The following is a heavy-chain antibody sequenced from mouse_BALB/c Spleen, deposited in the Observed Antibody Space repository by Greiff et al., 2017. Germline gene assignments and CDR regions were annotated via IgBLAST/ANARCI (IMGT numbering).Heavy chain of an antibody. CDR3: ARELHYGYAMDY. V-gene: IGHV3-2*02. Sequence: EVKLQESGPGLVKPSQSLSLTCTVTGYSITSDYAWNWIRQFPGNKLEWMGYISYSGSTSYNPSLKSRISITRDTSKNQFFLQLNSVTTEDTATYYCARELHYGYAMDYWGQGTSVTVSS. CDR1: GYSITSDYA. J-gene: IGHJ4*01. CDR2: ISYSGST. D-gene: IGHD1-1*01.